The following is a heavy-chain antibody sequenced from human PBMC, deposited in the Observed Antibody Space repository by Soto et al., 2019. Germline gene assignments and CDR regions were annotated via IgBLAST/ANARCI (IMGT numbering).Heavy chain of an antibody. D-gene: IGHD3-10*01. Sequence: ASVKVSCKASGYTFTSYGISWARQAPGQGLEWMGWISAYNGNTNYAQKLQGRVTMTTDTSTSTAYMELRSLRSDDTAVYYCARDLETGDYFDYWGQGTLVTVSS. CDR1: GYTFTSYG. J-gene: IGHJ4*02. V-gene: IGHV1-18*01. CDR3: ARDLETGDYFDY. CDR2: ISAYNGNT.